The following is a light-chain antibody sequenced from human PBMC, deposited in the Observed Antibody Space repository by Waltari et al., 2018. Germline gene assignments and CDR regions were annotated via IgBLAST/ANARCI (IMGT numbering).Light chain of an antibody. CDR3: QQYNTFSGS. V-gene: IGKV1-5*03. Sequence: IQMTQSASTLSASIGDKVTITCRASQTVNNWLAWYQLKPGKAPKLLIYEVSTLDSGVPSRFSGSGSATEFTLTIASLQPDDLATYYCQQYNTFSGSFGQGTKVEVK. J-gene: IGKJ1*01. CDR2: EVS. CDR1: QTVNNW.